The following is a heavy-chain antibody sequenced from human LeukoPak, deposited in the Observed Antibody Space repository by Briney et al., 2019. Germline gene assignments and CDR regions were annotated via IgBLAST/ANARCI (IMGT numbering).Heavy chain of an antibody. D-gene: IGHD1-1*01. J-gene: IGHJ6*03. V-gene: IGHV3-30*02. CDR2: IRYDGSNK. CDR1: GFTFSSYG. CDR3: AKASVQLERRFYYYMDV. Sequence: GGSLRLSCAASGFTFSSYGLHWVRQAPGKGLEWVAFIRYDGSNKYYADSVKGRFTISRDNSKNTLYLQMNSLRAEDTAVYYCAKASVQLERRFYYYMDVWGKGTTVTVSS.